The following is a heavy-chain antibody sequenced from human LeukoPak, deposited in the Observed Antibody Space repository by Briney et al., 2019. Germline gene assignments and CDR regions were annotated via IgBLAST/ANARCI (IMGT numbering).Heavy chain of an antibody. CDR3: ARDKLWFGELFATYYFDY. CDR2: IYSGGST. J-gene: IGHJ4*02. V-gene: IGHV3-53*05. Sequence: PGGSLRLSCAASGFTVSSNYMSWVRQAPGKGLEWVSVIYSGGSTYYADSVKGRFTISRDNSKNTLYLQMNSLRAEDTAVYYCARDKLWFGELFATYYFDYWGQGTLVTVSS. D-gene: IGHD3-10*01. CDR1: GFTVSSNY.